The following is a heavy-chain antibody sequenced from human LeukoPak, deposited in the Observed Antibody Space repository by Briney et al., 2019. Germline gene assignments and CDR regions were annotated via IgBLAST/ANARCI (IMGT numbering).Heavy chain of an antibody. Sequence: PSETLSLTCTDSGGSISSSGYYWGWIRQPPGKGLEWIGSIYYSGSTYYNPSLKSRVTISVDTSKNQFSLKLSSVTAADTAVYYCASGVVWTGKAFDYWGQGTLVTVSS. J-gene: IGHJ4*02. D-gene: IGHD3/OR15-3a*01. CDR3: ASGVVWTGKAFDY. CDR2: IYYSGST. V-gene: IGHV4-39*01. CDR1: GGSISSSGYY.